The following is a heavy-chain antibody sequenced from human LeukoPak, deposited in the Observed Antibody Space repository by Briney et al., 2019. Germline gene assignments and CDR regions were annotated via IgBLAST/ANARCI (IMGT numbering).Heavy chain of an antibody. CDR2: INPNSGGT. V-gene: IGHV1-2*02. D-gene: IGHD1-26*01. Sequence: ASVKVSCKASGYTFTSYGISWVRQAPGQGLEWMGWINPNSGGTTYAQKFQGRVTMTRDTSISTAYMELSRLGSDDTAVYYCASSTSSGSYFVHAFDIWGQGTMVTVSS. J-gene: IGHJ3*02. CDR3: ASSTSSGSYFVHAFDI. CDR1: GYTFTSYG.